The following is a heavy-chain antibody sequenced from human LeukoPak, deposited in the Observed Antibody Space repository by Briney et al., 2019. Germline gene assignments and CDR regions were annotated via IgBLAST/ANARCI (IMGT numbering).Heavy chain of an antibody. CDR2: IFYSGST. D-gene: IGHD6-13*01. V-gene: IGHV4-59*01. CDR3: ARDRGIALFIGFQH. J-gene: IGHJ1*01. Sequence: PSETLSLTCSVSDGSISSYYWNWIRQPPGKGLEYIGYIFYSGSTNYSPSLKGRVTMSVDTSKNQFSLKLSSVTAADTAVYFCARDRGIALFIGFQHWGQGTLVTVSS. CDR1: DGSISSYY.